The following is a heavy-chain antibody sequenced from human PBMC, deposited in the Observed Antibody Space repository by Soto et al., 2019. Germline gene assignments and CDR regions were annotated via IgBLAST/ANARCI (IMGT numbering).Heavy chain of an antibody. CDR2: INPILSMS. J-gene: IGHJ4*02. CDR1: GYTFSFYT. V-gene: IGHV1-69*02. CDR3: ATSYGSGCRAFDY. Sequence: QVQLVQSGAEVKKPGSSVKVSCKASGYTFSFYTINWVRQAPGLGLEWVGRINPILSMSNYAQKFQGRVTMTANNSTSTAYMELRSLRFEDKAIDYCATSYGSGCRAFDYWGQGALVTVSS. D-gene: IGHD3-10*01.